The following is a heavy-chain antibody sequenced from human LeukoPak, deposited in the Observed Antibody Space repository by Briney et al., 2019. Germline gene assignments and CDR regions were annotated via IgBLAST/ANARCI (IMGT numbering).Heavy chain of an antibody. CDR3: ARDIAAAGYFDY. CDR1: GFTVSSNY. V-gene: IGHV3-53*01. J-gene: IGHJ4*02. D-gene: IGHD6-13*01. CDR2: IYSGGST. Sequence: GGSLSPSCAASGFTVSSNYMSWVRQAPGKGLEWVSVIYSGGSTYYADSVKGRFTISRDNSKNTLYLQMNSLRAEDTAVYYCARDIAAAGYFDYWGQGTLVTVSS.